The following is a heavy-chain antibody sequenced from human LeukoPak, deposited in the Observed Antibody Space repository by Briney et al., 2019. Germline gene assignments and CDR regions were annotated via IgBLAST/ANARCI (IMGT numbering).Heavy chain of an antibody. Sequence: GASVKVSCKASGYTFTGYYMHWVRQAPGQGLEWMGWINPNSGGTNYAQKFQGRVTMTRDTSISTAYMELSRLRSDDTAVYYCATLSITMIVVVDYWGQGTLVTVSS. D-gene: IGHD3-22*01. CDR2: INPNSGGT. J-gene: IGHJ4*02. CDR3: ATLSITMIVVVDY. CDR1: GYTFTGYY. V-gene: IGHV1-2*02.